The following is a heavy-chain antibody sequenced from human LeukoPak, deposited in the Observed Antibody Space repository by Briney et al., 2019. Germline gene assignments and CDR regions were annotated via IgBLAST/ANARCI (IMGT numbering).Heavy chain of an antibody. CDR1: GGSISSYY. CDR2: IYYSGST. Sequence: PSETLSLTCTVSGGSISSYYWSWIRQPQGKGLEWIGYIYYSGSTNYNPSLKSRVTISVDTSKNQFSLKLSSVTAADTAVYYCARDDYGDYGGFDYWGQGTLVTVSS. D-gene: IGHD4-17*01. J-gene: IGHJ4*02. V-gene: IGHV4-59*01. CDR3: ARDDYGDYGGFDY.